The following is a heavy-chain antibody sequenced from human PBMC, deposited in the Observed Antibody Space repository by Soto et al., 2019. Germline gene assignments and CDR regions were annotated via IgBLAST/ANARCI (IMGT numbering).Heavy chain of an antibody. CDR2: IHYSGST. J-gene: IGHJ3*02. CDR1: GVSVSSGNYY. CDR3: ARGVLI. V-gene: IGHV4-31*03. D-gene: IGHD6-13*01. Sequence: SETLSLTCTVSGVSVSSGNYYWSWIRQHPGKGLEWIGCIHYSGSTYYNPSLKSRVTISIDTSKNQFSLNLSSVTAADTAVYYCARGVLIWGQGTMVTVSS.